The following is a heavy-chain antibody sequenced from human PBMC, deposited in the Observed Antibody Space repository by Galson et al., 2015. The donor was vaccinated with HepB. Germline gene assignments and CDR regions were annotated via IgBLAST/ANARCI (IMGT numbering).Heavy chain of an antibody. Sequence: SLRLSCAASGFTFSSLGMTWVRQAPGKGLECVSAIGVNAGSTDYADSVKGRFTISRDNSKNMLYLQMNSLRAEDTAVYYCAKGTTNIDYWGQGTLVTVSS. V-gene: IGHV3-23*01. D-gene: IGHD1-1*01. CDR3: AKGTTNIDY. CDR2: IGVNAGST. CDR1: GFTFSSLG. J-gene: IGHJ4*02.